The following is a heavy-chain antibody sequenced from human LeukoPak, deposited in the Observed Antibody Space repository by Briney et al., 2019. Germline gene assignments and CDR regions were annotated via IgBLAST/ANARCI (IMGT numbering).Heavy chain of an antibody. J-gene: IGHJ4*02. V-gene: IGHV4-4*07. CDR2: IYTSGST. Sequence: KPSETLSLTCTVSGGSISSYYWSWIRQPAGKGLEWIGRIYTSGSTNYNPSLKSRVTISVDTSKNQFSLKLSSVTAADTAVYYCARGAAVAGTYYFDYWGQGTLVTVSS. CDR1: GGSISSYY. CDR3: ARGAAVAGTYYFDY. D-gene: IGHD6-19*01.